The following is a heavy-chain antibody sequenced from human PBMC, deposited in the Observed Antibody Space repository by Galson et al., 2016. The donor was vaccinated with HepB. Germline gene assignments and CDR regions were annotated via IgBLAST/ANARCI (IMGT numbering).Heavy chain of an antibody. Sequence: SLRLSCAASGFSFSSGFTFSSYSMNWVRPAPGKGLEWISYISPTGNTMFYADSVKGRFTISRDNAKNSLYLQMNSLRAEDTAVYYCARDGNVLTGYYCMDVWGQGTTVTVSS. CDR1: GFSFSSGFTFSSYS. J-gene: IGHJ6*02. V-gene: IGHV3-48*01. CDR2: ISPTGNTM. CDR3: ARDGNVLTGYYCMDV. D-gene: IGHD3-9*01.